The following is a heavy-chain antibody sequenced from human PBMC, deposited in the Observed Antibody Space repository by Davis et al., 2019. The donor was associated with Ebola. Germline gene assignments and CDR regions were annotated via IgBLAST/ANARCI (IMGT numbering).Heavy chain of an antibody. D-gene: IGHD1-26*01. Sequence: ASVKVSCKASGYTFTSYYMHWVRQAPGQGLEWMGIINPSGGSTSYAQKFQGRVTITRDTSASTAYMELSSLRSEDTAVYYCARCGSYYYYGMDVWGQGTTVTVSS. CDR3: ARCGSYYYYGMDV. CDR1: GYTFTSYY. V-gene: IGHV1-46*01. CDR2: INPSGGST. J-gene: IGHJ6*02.